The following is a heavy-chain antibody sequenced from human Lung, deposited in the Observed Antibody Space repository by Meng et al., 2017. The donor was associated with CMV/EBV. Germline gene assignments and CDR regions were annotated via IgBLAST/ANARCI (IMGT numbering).Heavy chain of an antibody. D-gene: IGHD6-19*01. CDR1: GYSFSGFY. J-gene: IGHJ4*01. V-gene: IGHV1-2*06. Sequence: QVQLVPSGAEVKRPGASVKISCQASGYSFSGFYLNWARQAPGHGLEWLGRVNPISDDTHLAQKFEGRITVTRGATINTAFMELTRLRPDDTAVYYCAKSSDNGWSSWGPGTLVTVSS. CDR2: VNPISDDT. CDR3: AKSSDNGWSS.